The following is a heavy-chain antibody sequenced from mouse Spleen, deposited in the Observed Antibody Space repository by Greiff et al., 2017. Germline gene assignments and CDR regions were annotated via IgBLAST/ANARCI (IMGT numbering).Heavy chain of an antibody. V-gene: IGHV5-16*01. J-gene: IGHJ2*01. D-gene: IGHD4-1*01. CDR1: GFTFSDYY. Sequence: EVMLVESEGGLVQPGSSMKLSCTASGFTFSDYYMAWVRQVPEKGLEWVANINYDGSSTYYMDSLKSRFIISRDNAKNILYLQMSSLKSEDTATYYCARDQTGPFDYWGQGTTLTVSA. CDR3: ARDQTGPFDY. CDR2: INYDGSST.